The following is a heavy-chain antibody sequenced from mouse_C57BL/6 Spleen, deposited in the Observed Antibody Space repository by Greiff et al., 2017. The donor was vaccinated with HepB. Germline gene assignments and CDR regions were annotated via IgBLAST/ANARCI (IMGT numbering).Heavy chain of an antibody. CDR3: ARLGQGFAY. J-gene: IGHJ3*01. Sequence: EVKLQESGPGLVKPSQSLSLTCSVTGYSITSGYYWNWIRQFPGNKLEWMGYITYDGSNNYNPSLKNRISITRDTSKNQFFLKLNSLTTEDTATYYCARLGQGFAYWGQGTLVTVSA. CDR1: GYSITSGYY. CDR2: ITYDGSN. V-gene: IGHV3-6*01. D-gene: IGHD3-3*01.